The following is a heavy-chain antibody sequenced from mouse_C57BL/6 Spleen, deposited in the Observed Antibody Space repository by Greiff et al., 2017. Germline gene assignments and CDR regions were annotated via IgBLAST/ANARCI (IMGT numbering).Heavy chain of an antibody. Sequence: QVQLQQSGAELVRPGASVTLSCKASGYTFTDYEMHWVKQTPVHGLEWIGAIDPETGGTAYNQKFKGKAILTADKSSSTAYMELRSLTSEDSAVYFCTKNYYCGCGFAYWGQGTLVSVSA. J-gene: IGHJ3*01. D-gene: IGHD1-1*01. CDR1: GYTFTDYE. V-gene: IGHV1-15*01. CDR2: IDPETGGT. CDR3: TKNYYCGCGFAY.